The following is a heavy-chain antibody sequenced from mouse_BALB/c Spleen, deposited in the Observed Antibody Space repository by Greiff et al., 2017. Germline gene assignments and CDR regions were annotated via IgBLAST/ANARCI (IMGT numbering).Heavy chain of an antibody. D-gene: IGHD1-1*01. J-gene: IGHJ3*01. CDR1: GFSLSTSGMG. CDR3: ARSLRDWFAY. CDR2: IYWDDDK. V-gene: IGHV8-12*01. Sequence: QVTLKVSGPGILQPSQTLSLTCSFSGFSLSTSGMGWSWIRPPSGKGLEGLAHIYWDDDKHYNPFLKSRLTISKDTSSIQVFIKITSVDTADSATCYCARSLRDWFAYWGQGTLVTVSA.